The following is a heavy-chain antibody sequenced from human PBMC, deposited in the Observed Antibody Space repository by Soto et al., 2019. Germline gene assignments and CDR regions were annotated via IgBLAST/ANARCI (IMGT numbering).Heavy chain of an antibody. D-gene: IGHD3-3*01. CDR2: IYYSGST. CDR3: ARHLTLAGLRFLEWLSNFDY. V-gene: IGHV4-39*01. Sequence: ETLSLTCTASGGSISSSSYYWGWIRQPPGKGLEWIGSIYYSGSTYYNPSLKSRVTISVDTSKNQFSLKLSSVTAADTAVYYCARHLTLAGLRFLEWLSNFDYWGQGTLVTVSS. J-gene: IGHJ4*02. CDR1: GGSISSSSYY.